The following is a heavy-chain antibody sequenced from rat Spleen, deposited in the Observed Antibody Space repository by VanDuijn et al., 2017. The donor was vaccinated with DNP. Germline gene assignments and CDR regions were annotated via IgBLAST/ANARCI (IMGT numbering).Heavy chain of an antibody. V-gene: IGHV5-25*01. D-gene: IGHD1-9*01. CDR2: ISTSGGST. J-gene: IGHJ1*01. CDR1: GFTFSNYD. Sequence: EVQLVESGGGLVQPGRSLKLSCAASGFTFSNYDMAWVRQAPTKGLEWVASISTSGGSTYYRDSVKGRFTVSRDNAKSTLYLQMDSLRSEDTATYYCARRGDTYYGYDWYFDFWGPGTMVTVSS. CDR3: ARRGDTYYGYDWYFDF.